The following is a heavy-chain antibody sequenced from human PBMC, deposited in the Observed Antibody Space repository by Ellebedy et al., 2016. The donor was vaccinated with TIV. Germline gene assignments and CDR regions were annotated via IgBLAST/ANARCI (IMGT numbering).Heavy chain of an antibody. V-gene: IGHV4-59*01. D-gene: IGHD3-3*01. Sequence: MPSETLSLTCTVSGGPMSGDYWSWIRQSPGKGLEWLGEIFHSGGTVYNPSLKNRVTISVDTSKNQSSLNLTSVTAADTAVYYCARRPITLFGVTDAFDVWGQGTMVTVSS. J-gene: IGHJ3*01. CDR2: IFHSGGT. CDR3: ARRPITLFGVTDAFDV. CDR1: GGPMSGDY.